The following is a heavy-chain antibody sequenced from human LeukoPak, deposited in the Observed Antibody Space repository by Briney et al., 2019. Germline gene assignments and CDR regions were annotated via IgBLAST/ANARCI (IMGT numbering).Heavy chain of an antibody. V-gene: IGHV3-23*01. Sequence: GGSLRLSCAASGFTFSSYAMSWVRHAPGKGLEWVSAISGCGTNTYYADSVKGRFNISRDNSKTTMYLQINSLRAEDTAVYYCAKDPFRARISAPDYWGQGTLVTVSS. CDR1: GFTFSSYA. J-gene: IGHJ4*02. CDR3: AKDPFRARISAPDY. D-gene: IGHD6-6*01. CDR2: ISGCGTNT.